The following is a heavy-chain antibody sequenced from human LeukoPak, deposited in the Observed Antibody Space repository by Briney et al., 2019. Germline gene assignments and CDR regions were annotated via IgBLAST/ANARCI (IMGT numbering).Heavy chain of an antibody. CDR2: INPNSGGT. V-gene: IGHV1-2*02. D-gene: IGHD1-1*01. Sequence: ASVKVSCKASGYTFTGYYMHWVRQAPGQGLEWMGWINPNSGGTNYAQKFQGRVTMTRDTSISTAYMELSRLRSDDTAVYYCARDRERSVLTGLAYWGQGTLVTVSS. J-gene: IGHJ4*02. CDR1: GYTFTGYY. CDR3: ARDRERSVLTGLAY.